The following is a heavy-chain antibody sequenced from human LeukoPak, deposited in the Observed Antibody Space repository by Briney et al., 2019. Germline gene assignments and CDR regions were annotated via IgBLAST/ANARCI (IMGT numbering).Heavy chain of an antibody. J-gene: IGHJ5*02. CDR3: ARGYCSSTSCYFNWFDP. D-gene: IGHD2-2*01. Sequence: SETLSLSCTVSVYSISSGYYWGWIRQPPGKGLEWIGSIYYSGSTYYNPSLKSRVTISVDTSKNQFSLKLSSVTAADTAVYYCARGYCSSTSCYFNWFDPWGQGTLVTVSS. V-gene: IGHV4-38-2*02. CDR2: IYYSGST. CDR1: VYSISSGYY.